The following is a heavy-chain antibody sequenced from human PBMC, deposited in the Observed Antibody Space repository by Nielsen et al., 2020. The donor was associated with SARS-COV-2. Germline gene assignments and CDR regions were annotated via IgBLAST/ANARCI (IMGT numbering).Heavy chain of an antibody. CDR3: ARGSYFDY. J-gene: IGHJ4*02. CDR2: ISADNGNT. Sequence: ASVKVSCKASGYTFTSYGTSWVRQAPGQGFEWMGWISADNGNTRYARKLQGRVTMTTDTSTSTAYMELRSLRSDDTAVYYCARGSYFDYWGQGTLVTVSS. CDR1: GYTFTSYG. V-gene: IGHV1-18*01.